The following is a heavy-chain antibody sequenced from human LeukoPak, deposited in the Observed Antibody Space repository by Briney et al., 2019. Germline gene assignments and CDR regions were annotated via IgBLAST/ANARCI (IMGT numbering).Heavy chain of an antibody. CDR1: GASITDYY. V-gene: IGHV4-59*01. CDR2: IHHSGNS. CDR3: TRGHWGLQS. Sequence: SETLSLTCTVSGASITDYYWSWIRQSPGKGLEWISYIHHSGNSDYNPSLRSRVTTSLDTSKNQFSLNLISVTAADTAVYYCTRGHWGLQSWSQGTLVTVSS. J-gene: IGHJ5*02. D-gene: IGHD7-27*01.